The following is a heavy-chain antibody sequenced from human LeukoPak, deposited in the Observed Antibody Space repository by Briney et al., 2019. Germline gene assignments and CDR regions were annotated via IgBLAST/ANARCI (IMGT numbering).Heavy chain of an antibody. CDR1: RFTFSSTG. D-gene: IGHD6-13*01. Sequence: GGSLRLSCAAARFTFSSTGMHWVRQVPGKGLEWVALISYDGSNRDYADSVKGRFTISRDNSKNTLYLQMNSLIAEDTAVYYCAKDRSRSWSLDYWGQGTLVTVSS. CDR2: ISYDGSNR. J-gene: IGHJ4*02. CDR3: AKDRSRSWSLDY. V-gene: IGHV3-30*18.